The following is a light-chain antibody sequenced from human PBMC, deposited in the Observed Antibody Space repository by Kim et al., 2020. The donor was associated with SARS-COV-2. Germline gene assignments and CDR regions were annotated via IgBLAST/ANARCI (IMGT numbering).Light chain of an antibody. J-gene: IGKJ3*01. CDR3: QQYYSTPLT. Sequence: ATINCKSSQSGLYSCNNKNYVAWYQQKPGQPPKLLIYWASTREAGVPDRFSGSGSGTDFTLTISSLQAEDVAVYYCQQYYSTPLTFGPGTKVDIK. CDR1: QSGLYSCNNKNY. CDR2: WAS. V-gene: IGKV4-1*01.